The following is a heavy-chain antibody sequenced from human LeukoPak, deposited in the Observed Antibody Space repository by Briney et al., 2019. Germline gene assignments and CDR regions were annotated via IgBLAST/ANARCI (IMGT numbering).Heavy chain of an antibody. D-gene: IGHD3-10*01. CDR1: GGSISTYS. V-gene: IGHV4-59*01. CDR3: ARGRSGGDWFDS. CDR2: IYYSGST. Sequence: SETLSLTCTVSGGSISTYSWTWIRQPPGKGLEWIGNIYYSGSTNYNPSLKSRVTISIDTSKNQFSLKLSSVTAADTAVYYCARGRSGGDWFDSWGQGTLVTVSS. J-gene: IGHJ5*01.